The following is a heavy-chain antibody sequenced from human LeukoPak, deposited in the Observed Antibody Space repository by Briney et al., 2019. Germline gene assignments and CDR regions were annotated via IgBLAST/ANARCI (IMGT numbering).Heavy chain of an antibody. CDR3: ARYGAIWFGGSKTFDY. D-gene: IGHD3-10*01. CDR1: GFTFSSYE. V-gene: IGHV3-48*03. J-gene: IGHJ4*02. CDR2: ISSSGSTI. Sequence: PGGSLRLSCAASGFTFSSYEMNWVRQAPGKGLEWVAYISSSGSTIYYADSVKGRFTISRDNAKNSLYLQMNSLRAEDTAVYYCARYGAIWFGGSKTFDYWGQGTLVTVSS.